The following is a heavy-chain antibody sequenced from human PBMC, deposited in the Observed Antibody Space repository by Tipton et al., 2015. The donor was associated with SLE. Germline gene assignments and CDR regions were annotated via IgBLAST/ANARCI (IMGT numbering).Heavy chain of an antibody. Sequence: TLSLTCAVSGGSISSGGYYWSWVRQPAGKGLEWIGYIYTSGSTNYNPSLKSRVTISVDTSKNQFSLKLSSVTAADTAEYSCASLRIAVAGHAFDIWGQGTMVTVSS. D-gene: IGHD6-19*01. J-gene: IGHJ3*02. V-gene: IGHV4-61*09. CDR3: ASLRIAVAGHAFDI. CDR1: GGSISSGGYY. CDR2: IYTSGST.